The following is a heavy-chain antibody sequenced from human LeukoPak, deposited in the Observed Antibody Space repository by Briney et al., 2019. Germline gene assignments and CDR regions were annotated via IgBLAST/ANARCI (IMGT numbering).Heavy chain of an antibody. D-gene: IGHD6-19*01. J-gene: IGHJ3*02. CDR2: IYTSGST. Sequence: ASQTLSLTCTVSGDSISSGSYYWSWIRQPAGKGLEWIGRIYTSGSTNYNPSLKSRVTISVDTSKNQFSLKLSSVTAADTAVYYCARSQGDSSVAVWNIWGQGTMVTVSS. CDR3: ARSQGDSSVAVWNI. V-gene: IGHV4-61*02. CDR1: GDSISSGSYY.